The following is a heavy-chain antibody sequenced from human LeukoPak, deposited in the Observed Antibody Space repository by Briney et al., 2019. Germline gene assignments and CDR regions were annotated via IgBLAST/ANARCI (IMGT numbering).Heavy chain of an antibody. D-gene: IGHD4-17*01. V-gene: IGHV4-39*01. CDR2: FYYSGST. CDR1: GGSISRSSYY. J-gene: IGHJ4*02. Sequence: SETLSLTCTVSGGSISRSSYYWGWIRQPPGKGLEWIGSFYYSGSTYYNPSLKSRVTVSVDTSKNQFSLKLSSVTAADTAVYFCARDYGDHAFDCWGQGTLVTVSS. CDR3: ARDYGDHAFDC.